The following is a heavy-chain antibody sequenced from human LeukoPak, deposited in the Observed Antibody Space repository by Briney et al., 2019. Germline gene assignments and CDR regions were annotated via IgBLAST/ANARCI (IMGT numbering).Heavy chain of an antibody. CDR1: GASISNKF. Sequence: SETLSLTCDVSGASISNKFWSWIRHPPGKGLEWIGYISYTGTTNYNPSLQSRVTISVDTSKNQLSLKVTSMTAADTAVYYCARDTSGYYGRYEHWGQGTLVTVSS. V-gene: IGHV4-59*01. J-gene: IGHJ4*02. CDR3: ARDTSGYYGRYEH. D-gene: IGHD3-3*01. CDR2: ISYTGTT.